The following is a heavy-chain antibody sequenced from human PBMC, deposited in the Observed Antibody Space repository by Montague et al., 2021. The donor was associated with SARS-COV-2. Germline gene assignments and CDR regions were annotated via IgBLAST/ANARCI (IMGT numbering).Heavy chain of an antibody. CDR1: GGSISSSSYF. Sequence: SETLSLTCTVSGGSISSSSYFWGWIRQPPGKGLEWIGSIYYSGNTYYNPSLKSRVTISVDTSENQFSLKLSSVTAADTAVFYCARAFIAAAGTTSFDYWGQGTLVTVSS. D-gene: IGHD6-13*01. CDR2: IYYSGNT. J-gene: IGHJ4*02. CDR3: ARAFIAAAGTTSFDY. V-gene: IGHV4-39*01.